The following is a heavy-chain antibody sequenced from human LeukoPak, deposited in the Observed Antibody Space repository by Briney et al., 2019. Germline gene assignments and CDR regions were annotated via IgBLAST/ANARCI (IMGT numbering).Heavy chain of an antibody. CDR2: ISGTGYNT. Sequence: GGSLRLSCAASGFTFRNCAMSWVRQAPGKGLEWVSGISGTGYNTYYADSAKGRFTISRDNFKKTLYLQMNSLGAEDTALYYCAKHVSGSLFYFDYWGQRTLVTVSS. CDR3: AKHVSGSLFYFDY. V-gene: IGHV3-23*01. J-gene: IGHJ4*02. D-gene: IGHD3-10*01. CDR1: GFTFRNCA.